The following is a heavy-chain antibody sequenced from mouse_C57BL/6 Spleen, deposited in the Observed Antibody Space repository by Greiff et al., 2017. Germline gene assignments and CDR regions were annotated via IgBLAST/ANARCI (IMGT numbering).Heavy chain of an antibody. Sequence: EVQLQQSGAELVRPGASVKLSCTASGFNIKDDYMHWVKQRPEQGLEWIGWIDPENGDTEYAAKFQGKATITADTSSNPAYLQLSSLSSEDTAVYCCTTWGGPGDWGQGTTLTVSS. J-gene: IGHJ2*01. D-gene: IGHD3-3*01. CDR2: IDPENGDT. V-gene: IGHV14-4*01. CDR1: GFNIKDDY. CDR3: TTWGGPGD.